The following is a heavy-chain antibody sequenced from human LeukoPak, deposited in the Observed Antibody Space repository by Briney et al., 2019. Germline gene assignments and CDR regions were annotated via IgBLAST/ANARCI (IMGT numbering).Heavy chain of an antibody. Sequence: EGSLTLSCAASGLTFSRYWMHWVRQAPGKGLVWVSRINSDGSSTRYADSVKGRFTLSRDNAKNTLYLQMNSLRSEDTAGYYCARAPEFWSGYYQPYYYYGMDVWGQGNTVTVSS. CDR3: ARAPEFWSGYYQPYYYYGMDV. V-gene: IGHV3-74*01. CDR2: INSDGSST. CDR1: GLTFSRYW. J-gene: IGHJ6*02. D-gene: IGHD3-3*01.